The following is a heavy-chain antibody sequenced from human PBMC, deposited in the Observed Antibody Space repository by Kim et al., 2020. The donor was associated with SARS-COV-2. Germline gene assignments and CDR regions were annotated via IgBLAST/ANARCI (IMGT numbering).Heavy chain of an antibody. D-gene: IGHD4-4*01. V-gene: IGHV3-30-3*01. Sequence: GGSLRLSCAASGFTFSSYAMHWVRQAPGKGLEWVAVISYDGSNKYYADSVKGRFTISRDNSKNTLYLQMNSLRAEDTAVYYCARDLQSRYFDLWGRGTLVTVSS. CDR1: GFTFSSYA. CDR2: ISYDGSNK. CDR3: ARDLQSRYFDL. J-gene: IGHJ2*01.